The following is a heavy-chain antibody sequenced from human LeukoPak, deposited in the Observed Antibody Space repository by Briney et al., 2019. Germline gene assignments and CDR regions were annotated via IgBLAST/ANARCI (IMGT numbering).Heavy chain of an antibody. Sequence: GGSLRLSCAASGFTFSNYWMHWVRQAPGKGLVWVSRINSDGINTSYADSVKGRFTISRDNAKNTLNLQMNSLRAEDTAVYYCARDLGQYYDTSDNWFDTWGQGTLVTVSS. CDR3: ARDLGQYYDTSDNWFDT. CDR1: GFTFSNYW. J-gene: IGHJ5*02. D-gene: IGHD3-22*01. CDR2: INSDGINT. V-gene: IGHV3-74*01.